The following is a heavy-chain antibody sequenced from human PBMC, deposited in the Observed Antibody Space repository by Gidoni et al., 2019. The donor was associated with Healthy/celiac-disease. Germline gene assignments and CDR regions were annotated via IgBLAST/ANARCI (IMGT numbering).Heavy chain of an antibody. D-gene: IGHD4-4*01. Sequence: QVQLVESGGGLVQPGRSLSLSCAASGFTFSSYAMHWVRQAPGKGLEWVAVISYDGSNKYYADSVKGRFTISRDNSKNTLYLQMNSLRAEDTAVYYCARDWGTVTTNYWGQGTLVTVSS. J-gene: IGHJ4*02. CDR2: ISYDGSNK. CDR1: GFTFSSYA. CDR3: ARDWGTVTTNY. V-gene: IGHV3-30-3*01.